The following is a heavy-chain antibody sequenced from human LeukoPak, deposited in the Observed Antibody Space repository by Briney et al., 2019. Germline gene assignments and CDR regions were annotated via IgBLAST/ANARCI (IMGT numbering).Heavy chain of an antibody. V-gene: IGHV3-7*03. CDR1: GFTFSSYE. J-gene: IGHJ4*02. CDR2: IKQDGSEK. D-gene: IGHD3-10*01. Sequence: PGGSLRLSCAASGFTFSSYEMNWIRQAPGKGLEWVANIKQDGSEKYYVDSVKGRFTISRDNAKNSLYLQMNSLRAEDTAVYFCAKSKGYYGSGNYYPNYFDSWGQGTLVTVSA. CDR3: AKSKGYYGSGNYYPNYFDS.